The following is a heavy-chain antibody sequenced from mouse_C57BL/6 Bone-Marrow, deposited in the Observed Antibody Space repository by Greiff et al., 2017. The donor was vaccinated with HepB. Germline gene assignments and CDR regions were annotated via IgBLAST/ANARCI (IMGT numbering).Heavy chain of an antibody. D-gene: IGHD2-3*01. CDR1: GFTFSDYY. J-gene: IGHJ3*01. V-gene: IGHV5-12*01. CDR2: ISNGGGST. Sequence: EVNVVESGGGLVQPGGSLKLSCAASGFTFSDYYMYWVRQTPEKRLEWVAYISNGGGSTYYPDTVKGRFTISRDNAKNTLYLQMSRLKSEDTAMYYCARHEGDGGGCAYWGQGTLVTVSA. CDR3: ARHEGDGGGCAY.